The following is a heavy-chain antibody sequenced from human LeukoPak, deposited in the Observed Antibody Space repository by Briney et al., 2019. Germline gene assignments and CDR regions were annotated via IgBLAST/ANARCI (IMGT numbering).Heavy chain of an antibody. CDR2: TGSTGVST. CDR3: AKDPGVVPAHYFDY. V-gene: IGHV3-23*01. D-gene: IGHD2-2*01. Sequence: GGSLRLSCAASGFTFSSYAMNWDRQAPGKGLEWVSATGSTGVSTFYADSVKGRFTVSRDNSKNTLSLQMNSLRAEDTAVYYCAKDPGVVPAHYFDYWGQGILVTVSS. CDR1: GFTFSSYA. J-gene: IGHJ4*02.